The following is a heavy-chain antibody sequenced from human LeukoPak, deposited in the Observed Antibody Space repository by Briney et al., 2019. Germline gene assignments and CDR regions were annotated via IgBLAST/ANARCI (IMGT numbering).Heavy chain of an antibody. V-gene: IGHV3-30*03. D-gene: IGHD2-2*01. J-gene: IGHJ6*03. CDR1: GFTFSSFS. CDR3: ARAPVVPAAIGYMDV. CDR2: ISFDGRVK. Sequence: LPGRSLRLSCAASGFTFSSFSLHWVRQAPGQGPEWVAVISFDGRVKYYGDSVKGRFTISRDNAKNALYLQMHSLRAEDTAVYYCARAPVVPAAIGYMDVWGKGTTVTVSS.